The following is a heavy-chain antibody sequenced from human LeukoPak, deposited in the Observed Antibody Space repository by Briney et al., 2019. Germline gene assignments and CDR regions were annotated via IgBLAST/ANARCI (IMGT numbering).Heavy chain of an antibody. V-gene: IGHV3-21*01. J-gene: IGHJ6*02. D-gene: IGHD2-2*01. Sequence: GGSLRLSCAASGFTFSSYSMNWVRQAPGKGLEWVSSISSSSSYIYYADSVKGRFTISRDNAKNSLYLQMNRLRAEDTAVYYCARNLGYCSSTSCYYGMDVWGQGTTVTVSS. CDR2: ISSSSSYI. CDR3: ARNLGYCSSTSCYYGMDV. CDR1: GFTFSSYS.